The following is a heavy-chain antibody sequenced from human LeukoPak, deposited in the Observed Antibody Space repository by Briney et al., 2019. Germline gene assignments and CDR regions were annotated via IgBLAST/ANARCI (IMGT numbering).Heavy chain of an antibody. J-gene: IGHJ4*02. Sequence: SETLSLTCAVSGGSISSYYWSWIRQPPGKGLEWIGYIYYSGSTNYNPSLKSRVTISVDTSKNQFSLKLSSVTAADTAVYYCARGTMTVSYWGQGTLVTVSS. D-gene: IGHD3-22*01. CDR1: GGSISSYY. CDR2: IYYSGST. V-gene: IGHV4-59*01. CDR3: ARGTMTVSY.